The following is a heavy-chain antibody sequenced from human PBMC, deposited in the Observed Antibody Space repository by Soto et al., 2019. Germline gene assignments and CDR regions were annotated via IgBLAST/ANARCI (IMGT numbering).Heavy chain of an antibody. D-gene: IGHD4-17*01. CDR3: ARPANTVADHFDL. Sequence: GESLKISCQVSGYTFTIYWIGWVRQMPGKGLEWMGNIYPSDSDTRYSPSFQGQVTISADQSINTASLQWDSLKASDTAIYYCARPANTVADHFDLWGQGTPVTVSS. V-gene: IGHV5-51*01. CDR2: IYPSDSDT. J-gene: IGHJ4*02. CDR1: GYTFTIYW.